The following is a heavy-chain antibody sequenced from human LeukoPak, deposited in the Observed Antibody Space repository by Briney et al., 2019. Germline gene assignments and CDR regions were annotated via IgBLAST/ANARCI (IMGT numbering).Heavy chain of an antibody. CDR1: GFTFSSYG. J-gene: IGHJ4*02. V-gene: IGHV3-48*01. D-gene: IGHD3-22*01. Sequence: GRSLRLSCAASGFTFSSYGMTWVRQAPGKGLEWVSYISSSSTIYYADSVKGRFTISRDNAKNSLYLQMNSLRAEDTAVYYCARDSGLTYYYDSSGYWDYWGQGTLVTVPS. CDR2: ISSSSTI. CDR3: ARDSGLTYYYDSSGYWDY.